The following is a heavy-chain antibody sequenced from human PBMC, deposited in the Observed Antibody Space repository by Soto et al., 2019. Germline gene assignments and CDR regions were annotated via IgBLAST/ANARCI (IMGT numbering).Heavy chain of an antibody. CDR2: ISGSGGST. V-gene: IGHV3-23*01. CDR3: AKGSTPLSYDYGDYFDY. D-gene: IGHD4-17*01. Sequence: EVQLLESGGGLVQPGGSLRLSCAASGFTFSSYAMSWVRQAPGKGLEWVSAISGSGGSTYYADSVKGRFTISRDNSKNTLYLQMNSLRAEDTAVYYCAKGSTPLSYDYGDYFDYWGQGTLVTVSS. CDR1: GFTFSSYA. J-gene: IGHJ4*02.